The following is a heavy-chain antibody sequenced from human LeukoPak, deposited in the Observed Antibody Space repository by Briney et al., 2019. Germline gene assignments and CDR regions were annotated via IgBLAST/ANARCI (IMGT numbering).Heavy chain of an antibody. CDR1: GFTFSSYS. V-gene: IGHV3-21*01. CDR2: IRSSSSYI. D-gene: IGHD2-2*01. CDR3: ARDAQRLVVPATNWFDP. J-gene: IGHJ5*02. Sequence: GGSLRLSCAASGFTFSSYSMSWVRQAPGKGLEWVSSIRSSSSYIYYADSVKGRFTISRDNDKNSLYLQMNTLRAEDTAVYYCARDAQRLVVPATNWFDPWGQGTLVIVCS.